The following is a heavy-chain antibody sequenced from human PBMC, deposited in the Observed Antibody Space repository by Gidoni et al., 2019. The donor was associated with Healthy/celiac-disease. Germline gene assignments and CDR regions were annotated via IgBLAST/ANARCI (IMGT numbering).Heavy chain of an antibody. CDR2: IDYSGST. CDR1: GCSISSGDYY. J-gene: IGHJ4*02. Sequence: QVQLQESGPGLVKPSQTLSLTCTFSGCSISSGDYYWSWIRQPPEKGLEWLVYIDYSGSTYYNPSLKSRVTISVDKSKNQFSLKLSSVTAADTAVYYCARSPYYYDSSGYYYFDYWGQGTLVTVSS. D-gene: IGHD3-22*01. V-gene: IGHV4-30-4*01. CDR3: ARSPYYYDSSGYYYFDY.